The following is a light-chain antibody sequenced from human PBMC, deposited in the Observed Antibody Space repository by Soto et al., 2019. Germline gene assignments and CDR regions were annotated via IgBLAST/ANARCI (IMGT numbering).Light chain of an antibody. CDR2: DAS. CDR1: QDISNS. CDR3: QHCDSLPLT. Sequence: DIQMTQSRSSLSGSVGDRVTISWQASQDISNSLNWYQQKPGKAPKLLIYDASNLETGVPSRFSGSGSGTDFTFTISSLQPEDIATYYCQHCDSLPLTFGQGTRLEIK. V-gene: IGKV1-33*01. J-gene: IGKJ5*01.